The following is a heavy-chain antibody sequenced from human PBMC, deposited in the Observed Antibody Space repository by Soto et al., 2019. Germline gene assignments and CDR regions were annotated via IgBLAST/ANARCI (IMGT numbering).Heavy chain of an antibody. CDR1: GSSVSGDFY. CDR2: VYPSGNT. J-gene: IGHJ5*02. V-gene: IGHV4-38-2*01. Sequence: SENLSLTCAVSGSSVSGDFYWAWIRQPPGKGLEWIGSVYPSGNTYYLPSLRGRISLSIDTSKNQISLTLTSVTAADTALFYFVAYSARHNLFGLWGQGTLVTVSS. D-gene: IGHD6-13*01. CDR3: VAYSARHNLFGL.